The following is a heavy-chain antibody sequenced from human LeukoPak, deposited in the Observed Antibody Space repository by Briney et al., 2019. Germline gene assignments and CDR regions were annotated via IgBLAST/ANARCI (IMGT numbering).Heavy chain of an antibody. CDR3: AKDRLMTFGYFDY. CDR2: ISNAGGST. Sequence: PGGSLRLSCAASGFTFSSYAMSWVRQAPGKGLHWVSSISNAGGSTYYADSVKGRFTISRDNSKNTLYLQMNSLRVEDTAVYYCAKDRLMTFGYFDYWGQGTLVTASS. J-gene: IGHJ4*02. CDR1: GFTFSSYA. V-gene: IGHV3-23*01. D-gene: IGHD3-3*01.